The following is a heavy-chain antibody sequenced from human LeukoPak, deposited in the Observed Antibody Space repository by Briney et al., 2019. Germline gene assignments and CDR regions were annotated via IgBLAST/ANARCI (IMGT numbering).Heavy chain of an antibody. Sequence: ASVKVSCKASGGTFSSYAISWVRQTPGQGLAWMGGIIPIFGTANYAQKFQGRVTITTDESTSTAYMELSSLRSEDTAVYYCARGRVARGAVDAFDIWGQGTMVTVSS. V-gene: IGHV1-69*05. CDR1: GGTFSSYA. CDR2: IIPIFGTA. D-gene: IGHD3-10*01. J-gene: IGHJ3*02. CDR3: ARGRVARGAVDAFDI.